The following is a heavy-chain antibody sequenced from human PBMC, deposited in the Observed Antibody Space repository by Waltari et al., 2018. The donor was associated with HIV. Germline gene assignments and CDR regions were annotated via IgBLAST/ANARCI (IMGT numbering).Heavy chain of an antibody. V-gene: IGHV4-38-2*02. J-gene: IGHJ6*02. CDR1: DYSISSGYY. D-gene: IGHD3-9*01. CDR3: ARERGGYDILTGYWEVDV. Sequence: QVQLQESGPGLVKPSETLSLTCAVSDYSISSGYYWGWIRQPPGKGLEWIGGIYHSGSTYYNPSRKSRVTISVDTSKNQFSLKLSSVTAADTAVYYCARERGGYDILTGYWEVDVWGQGTTVTVSS. CDR2: IYHSGST.